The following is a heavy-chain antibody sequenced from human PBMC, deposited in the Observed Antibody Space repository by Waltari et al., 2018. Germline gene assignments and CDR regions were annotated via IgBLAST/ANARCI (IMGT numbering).Heavy chain of an antibody. D-gene: IGHD2-21*02. J-gene: IGHJ5*02. CDR1: GYSISSGYY. CDR3: AREVAYCGGDCRGWFDP. Sequence: QVQLQESGPGLVKPSATLSLTCAVSGYSISSGYYWGWIRQPPGKGLEWIGSIYHSGSTYYNPSLKSRVTISVDTSKNQFSLKLSSVTAADTAVYYCAREVAYCGGDCRGWFDPWGQGTLVTVSS. CDR2: IYHSGST. V-gene: IGHV4-38-2*02.